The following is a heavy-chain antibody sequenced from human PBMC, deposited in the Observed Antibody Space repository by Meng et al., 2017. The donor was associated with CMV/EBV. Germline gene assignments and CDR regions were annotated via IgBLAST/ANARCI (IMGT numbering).Heavy chain of an antibody. J-gene: IGHJ3*02. D-gene: IGHD6-13*01. Sequence: GGSLRLSCAASGFTFSSYGMHWVRQAPGKGLEWVAFIRYDGSNKYYADSVKGRFTISRDNSKNTLYLQMNSLRAEDTAVYYCAKVLGYSSSWCDAFDIWGQGTMVTVSS. CDR2: IRYDGSNK. CDR1: GFTFSSYG. CDR3: AKVLGYSSSWCDAFDI. V-gene: IGHV3-30*02.